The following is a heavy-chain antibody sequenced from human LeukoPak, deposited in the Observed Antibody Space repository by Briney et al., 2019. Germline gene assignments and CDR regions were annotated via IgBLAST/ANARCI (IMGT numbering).Heavy chain of an antibody. CDR3: TRRFSDDSSGYFSY. J-gene: IGHJ4*02. CDR2: IRSKANNYAT. D-gene: IGHD3-22*01. Sequence: GGSPRLSCAASGFTLSGSAMHWVRQASGKGLEWVGRIRSKANNYATAYAASVKGRFTISRDDSKNTAYLQMNSLITEDTAVYYCTRRFSDDSSGYFSYWGLGTLVTVSS. CDR1: GFTLSGSA. V-gene: IGHV3-73*01.